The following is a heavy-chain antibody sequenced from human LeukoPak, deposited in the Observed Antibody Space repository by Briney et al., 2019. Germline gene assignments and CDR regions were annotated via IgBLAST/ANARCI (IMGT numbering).Heavy chain of an antibody. CDR1: GGSFIGYY. CDR2: INHSGST. J-gene: IGHJ4*02. D-gene: IGHD3-22*01. Sequence: SETLSLTCAVYGGSFIGYYWSWIRQPPGKGLEWIGEINHSGSTNYNPSLKSRVTISVDTSKNQFSLKLSSVTAADTAVYYCASLYDYYDSSGYYYGLDYWGQGTLVTVSS. V-gene: IGHV4-34*01. CDR3: ASLYDYYDSSGYYYGLDY.